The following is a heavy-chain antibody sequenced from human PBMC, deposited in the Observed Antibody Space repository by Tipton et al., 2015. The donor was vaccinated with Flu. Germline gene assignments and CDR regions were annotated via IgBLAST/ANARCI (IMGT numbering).Heavy chain of an antibody. J-gene: IGHJ4*02. CDR2: IYTSGST. Sequence: TLSLTCTVSGDSMRSYYWSWIRQPAGKGLEWIGRIYTSGSTYDNPALKRRVSMSIDRSKDQFSLKLSSVTAADTAVYYCARFSVRGESDYWGQGTLVTVSS. CDR1: GDSMRSYY. V-gene: IGHV4-4*07. D-gene: IGHD3-10*01. CDR3: ARFSVRGESDY.